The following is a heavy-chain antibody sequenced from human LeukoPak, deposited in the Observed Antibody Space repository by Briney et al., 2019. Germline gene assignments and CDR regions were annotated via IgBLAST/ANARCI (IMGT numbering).Heavy chain of an antibody. V-gene: IGHV3-11*04. CDR1: GFTFSDYY. CDR3: AREYSSSSGKALDY. J-gene: IGHJ4*02. CDR2: ISSSSSTK. D-gene: IGHD6-6*01. Sequence: PGGSLRLSCAASGFTFSDYYMSWVRQAPGKGLEWVSYISSSSSTKYHADSVRGRFTISRDNAKNSLYLQMNSLRDEDTAVYYCAREYSSSSGKALDYWGQGTLVTVSS.